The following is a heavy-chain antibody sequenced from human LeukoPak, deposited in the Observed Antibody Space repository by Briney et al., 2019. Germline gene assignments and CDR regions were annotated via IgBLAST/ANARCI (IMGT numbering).Heavy chain of an antibody. J-gene: IGHJ4*02. V-gene: IGHV3-23*01. Sequence: GGSLRLSCAASGFTFNIYAMSWVRQAPGKGLEWVSTISDSGGTTNYADSVKGRFTISRDSSKNTVYLQMSSLRAEDTAVYYCAKDRNSVGSSYNFWGQGTLVTVSS. CDR1: GFTFNIYA. CDR3: AKDRNSVGSSYNF. D-gene: IGHD6-6*01. CDR2: ISDSGGTT.